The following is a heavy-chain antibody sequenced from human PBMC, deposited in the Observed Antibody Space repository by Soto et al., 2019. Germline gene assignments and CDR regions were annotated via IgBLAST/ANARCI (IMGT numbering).Heavy chain of an antibody. CDR2: IYYSGST. Sequence: QVQLQESGPGLVKPSQTLSLTCTVSGGSISSGGYYWSWIRQHPGKGLEWIGYIYYSGSTYYNPSLKSRVTRPVDTSKNQFSLKLSSVTAADTAVYYCARGGGDYYDYYGMDVWGQGTTVTVSS. CDR1: GGSISSGGYY. J-gene: IGHJ6*02. V-gene: IGHV4-31*03. CDR3: ARGGGDYYDYYGMDV. D-gene: IGHD6-25*01.